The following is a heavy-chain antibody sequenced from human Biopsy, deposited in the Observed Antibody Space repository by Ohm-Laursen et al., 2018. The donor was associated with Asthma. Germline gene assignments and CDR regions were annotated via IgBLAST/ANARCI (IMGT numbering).Heavy chain of an antibody. CDR2: ISSSSSTI. CDR3: ARFKRGYSYGYAGVFDY. CDR1: GFTFSSYS. V-gene: IGHV3-48*02. D-gene: IGHD5-18*01. Sequence: GSLRLSCSASGFTFSSYSMNWVRQAPGKGLEWVSYISSSSSTIYYADSVKDRFTISRDNAKNSLYPQMNSLRDEDTAVYYCARFKRGYSYGYAGVFDYWGQGTLVTVSS. J-gene: IGHJ4*02.